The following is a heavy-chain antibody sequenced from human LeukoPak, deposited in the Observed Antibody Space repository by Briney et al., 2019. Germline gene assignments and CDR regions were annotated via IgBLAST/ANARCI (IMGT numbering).Heavy chain of an antibody. D-gene: IGHD1-26*01. J-gene: IGHJ3*02. CDR2: IYHSGST. V-gene: IGHV4-38-2*01. CDR1: GYSISSGYY. Sequence: SETLTLTCAVSGYSISSGYYWGWIRQPPGKGLEWIGSIYHSGSTYYNPSLKRRVTISVDTSKHQFSLKLSSVTAADTAVYYCARPTYSGSYSGAFDIWGQGTMVTVSS. CDR3: ARPTYSGSYSGAFDI.